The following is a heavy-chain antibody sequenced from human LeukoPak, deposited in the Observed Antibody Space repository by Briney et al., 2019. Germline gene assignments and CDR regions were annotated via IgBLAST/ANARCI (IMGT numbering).Heavy chain of an antibody. CDR2: IIPILGIA. CDR1: GGTFISYA. J-gene: IGHJ5*02. D-gene: IGHD6-13*01. Sequence: SVKVSCKASGGTFISYAISWVRQAPGQGLEWMGRIIPILGIANYAQKFQGRVTITADKSTSTAYMELSSLRSEDTAVYYCARDPLIAAAGSNWFDPWGQGTLVTVSS. CDR3: ARDPLIAAAGSNWFDP. V-gene: IGHV1-69*04.